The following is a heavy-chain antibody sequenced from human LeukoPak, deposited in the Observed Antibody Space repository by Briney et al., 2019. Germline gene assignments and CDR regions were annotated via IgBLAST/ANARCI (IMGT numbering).Heavy chain of an antibody. CDR2: IYYSGST. CDR3: ARGKVPAANLD. J-gene: IGHJ4*02. D-gene: IGHD2-2*01. V-gene: IGHV4-59*01. Sequence: NPSETLSLTCTVSGVSISSYYWSWIRQPPGKGLEWIGYIYYSGSTNYNPSLKSRVTISVDTSKNQFSLKLSSLTAADTAVYYCARGKVPAANLDWGQGALVTVSS. CDR1: GVSISSYY.